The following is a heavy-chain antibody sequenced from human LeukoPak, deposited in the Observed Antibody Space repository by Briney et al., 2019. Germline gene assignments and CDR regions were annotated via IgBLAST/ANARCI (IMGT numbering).Heavy chain of an antibody. J-gene: IGHJ4*02. CDR1: GGTFSSYA. CDR2: IIPIFGTA. V-gene: IGHV1-69*13. Sequence: SVKVSCKASGGTFSSYAISWVRQAPGQGLEWMGGIIPIFGTANYAQKFQGRVTITADESTSTAYTELSSLRSEDTAVYYCAREGRVSSGWYEYWGQGTLVTVSS. CDR3: AREGRVSSGWYEY. D-gene: IGHD6-19*01.